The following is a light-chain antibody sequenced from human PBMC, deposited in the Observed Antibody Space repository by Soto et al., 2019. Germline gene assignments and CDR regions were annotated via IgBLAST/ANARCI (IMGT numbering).Light chain of an antibody. CDR3: QQYGSSPLT. J-gene: IGKJ1*01. CDR2: GAS. V-gene: IGKV3-20*01. Sequence: EIVLTQSPGTLSLSPGERATLSCRATQSVSSNYLAWYQQKAGQAPRLLIYGASGRATGIPDRFSGSGSGTDFTLTISRLETEDFAVYYCQQYGSSPLTFGQGTKGEIK. CDR1: QSVSSNY.